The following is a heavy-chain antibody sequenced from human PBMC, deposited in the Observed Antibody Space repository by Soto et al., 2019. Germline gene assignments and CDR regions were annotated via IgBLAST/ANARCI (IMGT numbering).Heavy chain of an antibody. V-gene: IGHV3-30*03. Sequence: QVRLVESGGDLVQPGRSLRLSCAASGFTFGSYGMHWVRQAPGKGLEWVAMISYDGRHQYYADSVKGRFTISRDNFKDTLYLQMNGLTPEDTAIYFCARELDIPPDYSFDYWGQGNLVTVSS. CDR2: ISYDGRHQ. J-gene: IGHJ4*02. CDR3: ARELDIPPDYSFDY. CDR1: GFTFGSYG. D-gene: IGHD5-12*01.